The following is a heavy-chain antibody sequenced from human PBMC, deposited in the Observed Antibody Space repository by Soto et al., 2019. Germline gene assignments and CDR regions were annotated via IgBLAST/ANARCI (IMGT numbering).Heavy chain of an antibody. CDR3: ARERRRPYYDILTGHYPFDY. J-gene: IGHJ4*02. CDR2: ISGYNGNT. D-gene: IGHD3-9*01. V-gene: IGHV1-18*01. CDR1: GYTFTTYD. Sequence: GASVKVSCKASGYTFTTYDISWVRQAHGQGLEWMGWISGYNGNTNYAQNLQGRVTMTTDTSTNTAYMELRSLRSDDTAVYYCARERRRPYYDILTGHYPFDYWGQGTLVTVSS.